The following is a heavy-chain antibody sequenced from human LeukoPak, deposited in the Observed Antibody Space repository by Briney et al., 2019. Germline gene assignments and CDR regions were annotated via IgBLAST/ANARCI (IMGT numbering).Heavy chain of an antibody. CDR3: ARDKWGSIDC. V-gene: IGHV3-30-3*01. J-gene: IGHJ4*02. CDR2: MSFDGGDI. D-gene: IGHD7-27*01. Sequence: GGSLRLSCAASGFTFSTYAMHWVRQPPGKGLEWVAVMSFDGGDIQYADSVRGRFTISRDNSKNTLFLQMNSLRTEDTAIYYCARDKWGSIDCWGQGILVTVSS. CDR1: GFTFSTYA.